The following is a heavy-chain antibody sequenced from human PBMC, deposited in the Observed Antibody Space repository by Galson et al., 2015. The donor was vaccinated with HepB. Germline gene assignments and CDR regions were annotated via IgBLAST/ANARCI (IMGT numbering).Heavy chain of an antibody. Sequence: SLRLSCAASGFTFSSYSMNWVRQAPGKGLEWVSSISSSSSYIYYADSVKGRFTISRDNAKNSLYLQMNSLRAEDTAVYYCARGYTTVVTPYYWGQGTLVTVSS. V-gene: IGHV3-21*01. D-gene: IGHD4-23*01. CDR3: ARGYTTVVTPYY. J-gene: IGHJ4*02. CDR2: ISSSSSYI. CDR1: GFTFSSYS.